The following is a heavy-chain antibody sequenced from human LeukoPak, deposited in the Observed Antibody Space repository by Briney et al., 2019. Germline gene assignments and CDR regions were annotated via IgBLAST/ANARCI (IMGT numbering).Heavy chain of an antibody. Sequence: PSETLSLTGTVSGGSISSYYWSWIRQPPGKGLEWIGYIYYSGSTNYNPSLKSRVTISVDTSKNQFSLKLSSVTAADTAVYYCARGPGRPQLRFLGYYYGMDVWGQGTTVTVSS. CDR1: GGSISSYY. CDR2: IYYSGST. V-gene: IGHV4-59*01. J-gene: IGHJ6*02. D-gene: IGHD3-3*01. CDR3: ARGPGRPQLRFLGYYYGMDV.